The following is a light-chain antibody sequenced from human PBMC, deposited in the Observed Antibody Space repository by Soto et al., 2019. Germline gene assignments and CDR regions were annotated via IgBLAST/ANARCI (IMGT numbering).Light chain of an antibody. J-gene: IGLJ3*02. V-gene: IGLV1-40*01. CDR2: GDT. CDR1: SSNIGAGYD. CDR3: QSYDSSLSGWV. Sequence: QSVLTQPPSVSGAPGQRVTISCTGSSSNIGAGYDVHWYQHLPGIAPKLLIYGDTYRPSGVPDRFSGSKSGTSASLDITVLRAEDEADYYCQSYDSSLSGWVFGGGTKLTVL.